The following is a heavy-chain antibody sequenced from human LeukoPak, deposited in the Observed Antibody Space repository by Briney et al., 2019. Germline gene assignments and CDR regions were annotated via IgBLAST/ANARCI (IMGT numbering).Heavy chain of an antibody. J-gene: IGHJ4*02. CDR2: TYSGGST. CDR1: GFTVSSNY. D-gene: IGHD3-10*01. V-gene: IGHV3-53*01. CDR3: TRQAIGGNFDY. Sequence: PGGSLRLSCAASGFTVSSNYMSWVRQAPGKGLEWVSATYSGGSTYYADSVKGRFTISSDNSKNTLYLQMNSLKTEDTAVYYCTRQAIGGNFDYWGQGTLVTVSS.